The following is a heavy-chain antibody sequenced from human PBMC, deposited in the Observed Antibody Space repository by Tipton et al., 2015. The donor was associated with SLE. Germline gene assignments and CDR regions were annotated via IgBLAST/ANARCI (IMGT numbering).Heavy chain of an antibody. J-gene: IGHJ6*03. Sequence: SLRLSCAASGFTFSNYPMHWVRQAPGQALQYVSSISDDGGRTYYANSVKGRFIISRDNSKNTLYLQMGSLRPEDMAVYYCARVVITECYSYYMDVWGKGTTVTVSS. V-gene: IGHV3-64*01. D-gene: IGHD2-21*01. CDR2: ISDDGGRT. CDR1: GFTFSNYP. CDR3: ARVVITECYSYYMDV.